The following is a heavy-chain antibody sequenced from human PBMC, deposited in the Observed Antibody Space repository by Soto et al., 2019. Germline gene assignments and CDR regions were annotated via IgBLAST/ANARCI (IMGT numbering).Heavy chain of an antibody. Sequence: GGSLRLSCAASGFTFTSYAMSWVRQAPGRGLEWVSAISGSGDSTYYSDSVKGRFTISRDSSRNTLYLQINSLRAEDTAVYYCAKATGRMVRGVMFDYWGQGTLVTVSS. V-gene: IGHV3-23*01. D-gene: IGHD3-10*01. CDR1: GFTFTSYA. CDR3: AKATGRMVRGVMFDY. CDR2: ISGSGDST. J-gene: IGHJ4*02.